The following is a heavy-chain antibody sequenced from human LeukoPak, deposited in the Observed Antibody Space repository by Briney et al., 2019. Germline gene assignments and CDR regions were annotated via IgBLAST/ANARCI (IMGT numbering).Heavy chain of an antibody. CDR2: IYYSGST. J-gene: IGHJ5*02. Sequence: SETLSLTCTVSGGSISSGGYYWSWLRQHPGKGLEWIGYIYYSGSTYYNPSLKSRVTISVDTSKNQFSLKLSSVTAADTAVYYCARSGGVGLVPAAKVYWFDPWGQGTLVTVSS. V-gene: IGHV4-31*03. D-gene: IGHD2-2*01. CDR1: GGSISSGGYY. CDR3: ARSGGVGLVPAAKVYWFDP.